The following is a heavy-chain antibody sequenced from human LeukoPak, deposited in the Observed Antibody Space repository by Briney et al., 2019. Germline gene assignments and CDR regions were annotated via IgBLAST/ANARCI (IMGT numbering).Heavy chain of an antibody. CDR3: ARGPDYFDGSGPYPYYFDY. D-gene: IGHD3-22*01. Sequence: KSGGSLRLSCVASGFTFSPYALNWVRQAPGKGLEWVSCISSASSYIYYADSVKGRFAISRDNAKNSLYLQMNGLRAEDTALYYCARGPDYFDGSGPYPYYFDYWGQGSLVTVSS. J-gene: IGHJ4*02. V-gene: IGHV3-21*01. CDR1: GFTFSPYA. CDR2: ISSASSYI.